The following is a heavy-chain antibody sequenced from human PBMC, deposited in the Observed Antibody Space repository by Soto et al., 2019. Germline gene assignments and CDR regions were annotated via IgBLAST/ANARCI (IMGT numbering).Heavy chain of an antibody. CDR2: IYHSGST. CDR3: ARDTSGYYYNWFDP. V-gene: IGHV4-38-2*02. D-gene: IGHD3-22*01. CDR1: GYSISSGYY. Sequence: LSLTCAVSGYSISSGYYWGWIRQPPGKGLEWIGSIYHSGSTYYNPSLKSRVTISVDTSKNQFSLKLSSVTAADTAVYYCARDTSGYYYNWFDPWGQGTMVTVSS. J-gene: IGHJ5*02.